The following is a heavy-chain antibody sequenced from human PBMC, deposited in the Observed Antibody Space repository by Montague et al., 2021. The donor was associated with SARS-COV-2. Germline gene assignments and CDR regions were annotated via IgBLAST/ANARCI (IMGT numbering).Heavy chain of an antibody. D-gene: IGHD1-7*01. CDR3: ARDVSTGNYTFDH. CDR1: GGSLNGYF. CDR2: VHFSGIT. Sequence: SDTLSLTCTVSGGSLNGYFWSWIRQAPGKTLEWLGYVHFSGITNYNPSLKSRVDISVDTSKSQLSLRLASVTAADTAVYFCARDVSTGNYTFDHWGHGVLVTVSS. V-gene: IGHV4-59*07. J-gene: IGHJ4*01.